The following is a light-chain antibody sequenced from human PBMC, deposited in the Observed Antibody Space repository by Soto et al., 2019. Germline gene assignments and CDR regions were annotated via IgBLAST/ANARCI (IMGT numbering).Light chain of an antibody. CDR1: QTISSW. CDR3: QHYNSYSEA. Sequence: SPSTLSGSVGDRVTITCRASQTISSWLAWYQQKPGKAPKLLIYKASTLKSGVPSRFSGSGSGTEFTLTISSLQPDDFATYYCQHYNSYSEAFGQGTKVDIK. V-gene: IGKV1-5*03. J-gene: IGKJ1*01. CDR2: KAS.